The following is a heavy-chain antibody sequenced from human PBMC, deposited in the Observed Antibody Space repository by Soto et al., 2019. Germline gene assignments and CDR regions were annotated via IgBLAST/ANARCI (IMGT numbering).Heavy chain of an antibody. V-gene: IGHV4-31*03. CDR3: ARARLRAVYAFDI. Sequence: SETLSLTCTGSGDCVSSGACYWTWIRQRPGKGLEWIGYIYYSGSTYYSPSLTSRLSISLDTSKNQFSLRLSSVTAADTAMYYCARARLRAVYAFDIWGQGTMVTVSS. CDR2: IYYSGST. CDR1: GDCVSSGACY. D-gene: IGHD5-12*01. J-gene: IGHJ3*02.